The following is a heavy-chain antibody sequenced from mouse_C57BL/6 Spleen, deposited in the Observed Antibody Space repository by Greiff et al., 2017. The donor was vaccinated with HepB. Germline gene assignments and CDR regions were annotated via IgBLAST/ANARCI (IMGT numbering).Heavy chain of an antibody. CDR2: IHPSDSDT. V-gene: IGHV1-74*01. D-gene: IGHD2-4*01. CDR1: GYTFTSYW. CDR3: AITIYYDYEDAMDY. Sequence: QVQLQQPGAELVKPGASVKVSCKASGYTFTSYWMHWVKQRPGQGLEWIGRIHPSDSDTNYNQKFKGKATLTVDKSSSTAYMQLSSLTSEDSAVYYCAITIYYDYEDAMDYWGQGTSVTVSS. J-gene: IGHJ4*01.